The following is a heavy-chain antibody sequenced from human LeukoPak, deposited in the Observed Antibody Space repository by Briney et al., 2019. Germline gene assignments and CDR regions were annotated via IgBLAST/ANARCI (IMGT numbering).Heavy chain of an antibody. D-gene: IGHD6-19*01. V-gene: IGHV3-30-3*01. CDR1: GFTFSSYA. Sequence: GGSLRLSCAASGFTFSSYAMHWVRQAPGKGLEWVAVISYDGSNKYYADSVKGRFTISRDNSKNTLYLQMNSLRAEDTAVYYCAKDSTMAGTLFDYWGQGTLVTVFS. CDR3: AKDSTMAGTLFDY. J-gene: IGHJ4*02. CDR2: ISYDGSNK.